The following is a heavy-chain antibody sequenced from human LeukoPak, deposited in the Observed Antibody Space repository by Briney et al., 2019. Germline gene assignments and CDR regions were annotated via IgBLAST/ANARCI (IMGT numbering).Heavy chain of an antibody. CDR3: ARDAGGSGSYGDY. CDR1: GFTFSSYA. D-gene: IGHD3-10*01. Sequence: GGSLRLSCAASGFTFSSYAMTWVRQAPGKGLEWVTVMSYDGSDKYYADSVKGRFTISRDNSKNTLYLQMNSLRAEDTAVYYCARDAGGSGSYGDYWGQGTLVTVSS. CDR2: MSYDGSDK. V-gene: IGHV3-30-3*01. J-gene: IGHJ4*02.